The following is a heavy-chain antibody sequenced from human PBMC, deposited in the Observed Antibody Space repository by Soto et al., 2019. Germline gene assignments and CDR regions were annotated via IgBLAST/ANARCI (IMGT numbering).Heavy chain of an antibody. CDR2: INHSGST. V-gene: IGHV4-34*01. CDR3: ARGRGGCSSTSCYQRFYYGMDG. CDR1: GGSFSGYY. J-gene: IGHJ6*02. D-gene: IGHD2-2*01. Sequence: SETLSLTCAVYGGSFSGYYWSWIRQPPGKGLEWIGEINHSGSTNYNPSLKSRVTISVDTSKNQFSLKLSSVTAADTAVYYCARGRGGCSSTSCYQRFYYGMDGWGQGTTVTVS.